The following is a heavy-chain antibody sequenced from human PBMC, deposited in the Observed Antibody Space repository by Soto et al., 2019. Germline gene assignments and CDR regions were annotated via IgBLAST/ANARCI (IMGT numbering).Heavy chain of an antibody. V-gene: IGHV3-64*01. CDR3: ARGGPYQLLSDFDY. D-gene: IGHD2-2*01. CDR1: GLSFSNYA. J-gene: IGHJ4*02. Sequence: VQLVESGGILVQPGGSLRLSCVASGLSFSNYAMHWVRQAPGKGLEYVSAISNNGVSTYYANSVKGRFIISRDNSKNTLYLQMGSLRAEDMAVYYCARGGPYQLLSDFDYWGQGTLVTVSS. CDR2: ISNNGVST.